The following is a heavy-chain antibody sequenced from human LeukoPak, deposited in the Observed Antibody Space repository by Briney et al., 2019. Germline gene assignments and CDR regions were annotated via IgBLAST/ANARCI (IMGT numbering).Heavy chain of an antibody. Sequence: PSETLSLTCTVSGGSISSYYWSWIRQPAGKGLEWIGRIYTSGSTNYNPSLKSRVTMSVDTSKNQFSLKLSSVTAADTAVYYCARDRLGPNYYYMDVWGKGTTVTVSS. D-gene: IGHD6-25*01. CDR3: ARDRLGPNYYYMDV. J-gene: IGHJ6*03. CDR1: GGSISSYY. CDR2: IYTSGST. V-gene: IGHV4-4*07.